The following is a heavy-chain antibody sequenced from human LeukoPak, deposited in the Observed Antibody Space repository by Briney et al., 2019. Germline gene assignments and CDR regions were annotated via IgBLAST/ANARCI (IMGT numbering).Heavy chain of an antibody. CDR1: GGTFSSYA. CDR2: IIPIFGTA. J-gene: IGHJ2*01. V-gene: IGHV1-69*05. Sequence: SVKVSCKASGGTFSSYAISWVRQAPGQGLEWMGGIIPIFGTANYAQKLQGRVTMTTDTSTSTAYMELRSLRSDDTAVYYCARQYYYDSSGYEYWYFDPWGRGTLVTVSS. D-gene: IGHD3-22*01. CDR3: ARQYYYDSSGYEYWYFDP.